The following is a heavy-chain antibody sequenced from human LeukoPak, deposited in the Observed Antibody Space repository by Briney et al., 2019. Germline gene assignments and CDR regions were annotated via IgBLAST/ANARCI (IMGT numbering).Heavy chain of an antibody. V-gene: IGHV4-34*01. Sequence: SETLSLTCAVYGGSFSGYYWTWIRQPPGKGLEWIGEINHSGSTNYNPSLKSRVTISVDTSKSQFSLKLSSVTAADTAVYYCARSRIGWFDPRGQGTLVTVSS. CDR3: ARSRIGWFDP. J-gene: IGHJ5*02. CDR2: INHSGST. CDR1: GGSFSGYY. D-gene: IGHD1-26*01.